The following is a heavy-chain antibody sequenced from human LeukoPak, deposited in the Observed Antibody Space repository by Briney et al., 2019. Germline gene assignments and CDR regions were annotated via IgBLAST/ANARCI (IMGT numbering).Heavy chain of an antibody. CDR2: ISSSSSYI. D-gene: IGHD3-10*01. Sequence: GGSLRLSCAASGFTFSSYSMNWVRQAPGKGLEWVSSISSSSSYIYYADSVKGRFTISRDNAKDSLYLQMNSLRAEDTAVYYCASNYYGSGSFDYWGQGALVTVSS. J-gene: IGHJ4*02. CDR1: GFTFSSYS. CDR3: ASNYYGSGSFDY. V-gene: IGHV3-21*01.